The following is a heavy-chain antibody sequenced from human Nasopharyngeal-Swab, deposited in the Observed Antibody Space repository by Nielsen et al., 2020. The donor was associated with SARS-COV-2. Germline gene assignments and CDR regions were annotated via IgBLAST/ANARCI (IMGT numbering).Heavy chain of an antibody. CDR2: ISSDGSNK. Sequence: GESLKISCEASGFSFSSYGMHWVRQAPSKGLEWVTVISSDGSNKYYADSVKGRFTISRDNSKNTLYLLMSSLRAEDTAVYYCAKDYYDTLAGYYGPDFWGQGTLVTVPS. J-gene: IGHJ4*02. V-gene: IGHV3-30*18. CDR3: AKDYYDTLAGYYGPDF. D-gene: IGHD3-9*01. CDR1: GFSFSSYG.